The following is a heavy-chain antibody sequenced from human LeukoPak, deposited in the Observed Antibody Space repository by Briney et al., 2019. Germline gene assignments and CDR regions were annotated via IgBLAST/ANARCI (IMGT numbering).Heavy chain of an antibody. D-gene: IGHD6-13*01. CDR1: GYTFTSYY. V-gene: IGHV1-46*01. Sequence: ASVKVSCKASGYTFTSYYMHWVRQAPGQGLEWMGIINPSGGSTSYAQKFQGRVTMTRDMSTSTVYMELSRLRSDDTAVYYCAKAAAGSQHSYYYYYYLDVWGTGTTVTISS. CDR2: INPSGGST. CDR3: AKAAAGSQHSYYYYYYLDV. J-gene: IGHJ6*03.